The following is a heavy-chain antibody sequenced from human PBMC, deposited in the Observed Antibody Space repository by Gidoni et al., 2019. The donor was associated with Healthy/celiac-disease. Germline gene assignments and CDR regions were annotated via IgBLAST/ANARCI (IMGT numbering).Heavy chain of an antibody. CDR2: IIPILGIA. D-gene: IGHD2-15*01. V-gene: IGHV1-69*02. Sequence: QFQLVQSGAEVKKPGSSVKVSCKASGGTFSSYTISWVRQAPGQGLEWMGRIIPILGIANYAQKFQGRVTITADKSTSTAYMELSSLRSEDTAVYYCARGDCSGGSCYPHTPYGMDVWGQGTTVTVSS. CDR3: ARGDCSGGSCYPHTPYGMDV. J-gene: IGHJ6*02. CDR1: GGTFSSYT.